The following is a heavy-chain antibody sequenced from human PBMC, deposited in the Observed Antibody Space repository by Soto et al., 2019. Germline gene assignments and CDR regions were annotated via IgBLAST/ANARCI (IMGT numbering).Heavy chain of an antibody. CDR3: TTNYYSNYGMDV. D-gene: IGHD4-4*01. V-gene: IGHV3-15*07. J-gene: IGHJ6*02. CDR1: GFTFSNAW. CDR2: IKSETDGGTT. Sequence: EVQLVESGGGLVKPGGSLRLSCAASGFTFSNAWMNWVRQAPGKGLEWVGRIKSETDGGTTEYAAPVKGRFTIARXXSKDTLYLQMNSLKTEDTAVYYCTTNYYSNYGMDVWGQGTTVTVSS.